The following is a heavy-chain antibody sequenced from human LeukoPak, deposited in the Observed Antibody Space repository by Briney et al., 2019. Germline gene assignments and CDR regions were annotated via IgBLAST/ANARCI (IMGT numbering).Heavy chain of an antibody. Sequence: SVKLSCKASGGTFTSYAINFVPQSPGQDLEWMGGIIPIFDTTNYAQNFQGRVTITADKSPNTAYMELSSLRSEDTAVYYCARAIRGSKIASRYYFYYMDIWGKGTTVTVSS. CDR2: IIPIFDTT. J-gene: IGHJ6*03. CDR3: ARAIRGSKIASRYYFYYMDI. V-gene: IGHV1-69*06. D-gene: IGHD3-10*01. CDR1: GGTFTSYA.